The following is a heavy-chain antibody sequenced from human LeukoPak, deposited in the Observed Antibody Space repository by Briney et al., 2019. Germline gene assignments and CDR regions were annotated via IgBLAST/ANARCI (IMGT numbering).Heavy chain of an antibody. CDR2: LGGLSESV. Sequence: QAGGSLRLSCAASELTSSTPWMSWVRQAPGKGLEWVSILGGLSESVYYPDSVKGRFTVSRDNSKDTLYLEINSLRGEDTATYYCAREYYYDSSGSFDYWGQGTLVTVSS. CDR3: AREYYYDSSGSFDY. J-gene: IGHJ4*02. CDR1: ELTSSTPW. D-gene: IGHD3-22*01. V-gene: IGHV3-23*01.